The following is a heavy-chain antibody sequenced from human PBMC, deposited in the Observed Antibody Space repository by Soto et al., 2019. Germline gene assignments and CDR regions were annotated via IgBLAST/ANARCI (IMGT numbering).Heavy chain of an antibody. Sequence: QVQLQESGPGLVKPSQTLSLTCTVSGGSISSGDYYWSWIRQPPGKALEWIGYIYYSGSTYYNPSLKSRVTISVDTSKNHFSLKLTSVTAADTAVYYCARYVGATTGFDYWGQGTLVTVSS. V-gene: IGHV4-30-4*01. CDR3: ARYVGATTGFDY. CDR2: IYYSGST. J-gene: IGHJ4*02. D-gene: IGHD1-26*01. CDR1: GGSISSGDYY.